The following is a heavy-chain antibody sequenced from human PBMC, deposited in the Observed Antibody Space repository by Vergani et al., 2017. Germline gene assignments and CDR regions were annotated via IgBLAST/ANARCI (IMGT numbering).Heavy chain of an antibody. CDR2: IYYSGST. V-gene: IGHV4-31*01. CDR3: ARGTPAGYFDY. J-gene: IGHJ4*02. Sequence: QVQLQESGPGLVKPSQTLSLTCTVSGGSISSGGYYWSWIRQHPGKGLAWIGYIYYSGSTYYNPSLKSLVTISVDTSKNQFSLKLSSVTAADTAVYYCARGTPAGYFDYWGQGTLVTVSS. D-gene: IGHD6-13*01. CDR1: GGSISSGGYY.